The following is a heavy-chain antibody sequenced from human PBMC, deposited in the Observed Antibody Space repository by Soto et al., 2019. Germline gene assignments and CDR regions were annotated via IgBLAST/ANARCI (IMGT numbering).Heavy chain of an antibody. CDR2: VYHTGRT. CDR3: ARDFAYFDS. V-gene: IGHV4-61*01. Sequence: QVQLQESGPGLVKPSETLSLTCTVSGGSFKSGSYSWSWIRQPPGKGLEWIGYVYHTGRTSYNPSLKTRVSISMDTSKNQCSLNLDSVPAADTAVYFCARDFAYFDSWGQGTLVTVSS. J-gene: IGHJ4*02. CDR1: GGSFKSGSYS. D-gene: IGHD3-3*01.